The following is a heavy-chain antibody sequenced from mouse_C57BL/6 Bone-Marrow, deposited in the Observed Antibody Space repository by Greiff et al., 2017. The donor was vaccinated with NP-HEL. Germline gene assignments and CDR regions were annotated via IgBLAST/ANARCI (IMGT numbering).Heavy chain of an antibody. CDR2: FYPGSGSI. CDR3: ARHVPHYGPDYYAMDY. CDR1: GYTFTEYT. J-gene: IGHJ4*01. Sequence: QVQLQQSGAELVKPGASVKLSCKASGYTFTEYTIHWVKQRSGQGLEWIGWFYPGSGSIKYNEKFKDTATLTADNSSSPGYMELSRLTSEDSAVYFCARHVPHYGPDYYAMDYWGQGTSVTVSS. V-gene: IGHV1-62-2*01. D-gene: IGHD1-1*01.